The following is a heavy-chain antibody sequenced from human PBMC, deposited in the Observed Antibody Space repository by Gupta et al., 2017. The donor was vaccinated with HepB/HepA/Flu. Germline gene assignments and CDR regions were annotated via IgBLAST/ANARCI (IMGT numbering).Heavy chain of an antibody. J-gene: IGHJ6*02. CDR2: IYHSGST. CDR3: ASASKEQQLVPPYYYYYGMDV. V-gene: IGHV4-4*02. D-gene: IGHD6-13*01. Sequence: QVQLQESGPGLVKPSGTLSLTCAVSGGSISSSNWWSWVRQPPGKGLEWIGEIYHSGSTNYNPPLKSRVTISVDKSKNQFSLKLSSVTAADTAVYYCASASKEQQLVPPYYYYYGMDVWGQGTTVTVSS. CDR1: GGSISSSNW.